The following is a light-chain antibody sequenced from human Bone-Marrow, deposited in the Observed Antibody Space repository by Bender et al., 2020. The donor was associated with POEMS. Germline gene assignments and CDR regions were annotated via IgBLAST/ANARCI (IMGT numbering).Light chain of an antibody. CDR3: QSWGSNTAV. CDR2: QDT. CDR1: KLGEEY. J-gene: IGLJ2*01. V-gene: IGLV3-1*01. Sequence: SYELTHPPSVSVSPGQTATITCSGEKLGEEYACWYQQKPGQSPVVVIYQDTKRPSGIPERFSGSTSGNTASLTIRGTQTMEEADYYCQSWGSNTAVFGGGTKLTVL.